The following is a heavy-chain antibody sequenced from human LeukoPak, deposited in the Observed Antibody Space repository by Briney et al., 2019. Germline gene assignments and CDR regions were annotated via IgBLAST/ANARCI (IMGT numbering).Heavy chain of an antibody. V-gene: IGHV1-46*01. J-gene: IGHJ4*02. CDR1: GYTFTNYH. CDR3: ARDQEGFDY. CDR2: IYPRDGST. Sequence: ASVKVSCKASGYTFTNYHIAWVRQAPGQGLEWMGMIYPRDGSTSYAQNFQGRVTVTRDTSTTTVHMELRGLRSEDTAVYYCARDQEGFDYWGQGTVVTVSS.